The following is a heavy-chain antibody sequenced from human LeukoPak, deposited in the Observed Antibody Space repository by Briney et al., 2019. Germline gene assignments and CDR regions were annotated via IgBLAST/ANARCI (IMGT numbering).Heavy chain of an antibody. Sequence: SVKVSCKASGGTFSSYAISWVRQAPGQGLEWMGGIIPIFGTANYAQKFQGRVTITADESTSTAYTELSSLRSEDTAVYYCAGDRVVRGVITAFDYWGQGTLVTVSS. J-gene: IGHJ4*02. CDR1: GGTFSSYA. CDR3: AGDRVVRGVITAFDY. D-gene: IGHD3-10*01. CDR2: IIPIFGTA. V-gene: IGHV1-69*13.